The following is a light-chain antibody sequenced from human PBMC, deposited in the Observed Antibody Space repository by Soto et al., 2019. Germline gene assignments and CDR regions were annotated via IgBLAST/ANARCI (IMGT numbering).Light chain of an antibody. V-gene: IGKV1-5*01. CDR3: QQYENYWT. J-gene: IGKJ1*01. CDR2: DVS. Sequence: EIQVSQSPSTRSASGGGGVTITCRASQSISSWLAWYQQKPGKAPKLLIYDVSSLESGVPSRFSGSGSGTEFTLTISSLQPDDFATYYCQQYENYWTVGQGTKVDI. CDR1: QSISSW.